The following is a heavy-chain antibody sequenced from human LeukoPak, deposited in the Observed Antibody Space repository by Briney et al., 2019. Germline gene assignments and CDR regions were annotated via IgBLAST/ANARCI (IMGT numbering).Heavy chain of an antibody. J-gene: IGHJ4*02. V-gene: IGHV4-34*01. CDR1: GGSFSGYY. CDR2: INHSGST. CDR3: ARGSNWNYSKRFDY. D-gene: IGHD1-7*01. Sequence: PSETLSLTCAVHGGSFSGYYWSWIRQPPGKGLEWIGEINHSGSTNYNPSLKSRVTISVDTSKNQFSLKLSSVTAADTAVYYCARGSNWNYSKRFDYWGQGTLVTVSS.